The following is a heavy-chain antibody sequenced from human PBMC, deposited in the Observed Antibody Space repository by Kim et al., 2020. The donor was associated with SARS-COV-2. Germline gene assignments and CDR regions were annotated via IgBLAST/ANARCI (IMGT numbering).Heavy chain of an antibody. CDR1: GYTFTGYY. CDR2: INPNSGGT. Sequence: ASVKVSCKASGYTFTGYYMHWVRQAPGQGLEWMGWINPNSGGTNYAQKFQGRVTMTRDTSISTAYMELSRLRSDDTAVYYCARDLPNEVVPAAISARDYWGQGTLVTVSS. J-gene: IGHJ4*02. CDR3: ARDLPNEVVPAAISARDY. V-gene: IGHV1-2*02. D-gene: IGHD2-2*02.